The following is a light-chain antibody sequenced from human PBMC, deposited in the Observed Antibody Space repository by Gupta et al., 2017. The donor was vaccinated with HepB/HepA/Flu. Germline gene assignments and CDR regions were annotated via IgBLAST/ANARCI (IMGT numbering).Light chain of an antibody. J-gene: IGKJ4*01. V-gene: IGKV3-11*01. CDR3: QQRSNWLALT. CDR1: QSVSSY. Sequence: EIVLTQSPATLSLSPGERATLSCRASQSVSSYLAWYQQKPGQAPRLLIYDASNRATGIPARFSGSGCGTDFTLTISSREQEDFAVYYCQQRSNWLALTFGGGTKVEIK. CDR2: DAS.